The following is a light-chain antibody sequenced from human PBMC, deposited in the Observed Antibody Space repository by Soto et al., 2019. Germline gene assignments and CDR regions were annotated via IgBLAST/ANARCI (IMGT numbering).Light chain of an antibody. V-gene: IGLV2-14*01. CDR1: SSDVGGYDF. CDR2: EVT. J-gene: IGLJ1*01. CDR3: SSYTITSSPV. Sequence: QSALTQPASVSGSPGQSITISCTGTSSDVGGYDFVSWYRQYPGQAPKILIYEVTRRPSGVPDRFSGSKSGNTASLTISGLQADEEADYYCSSYTITSSPVFGPGTKLTVL.